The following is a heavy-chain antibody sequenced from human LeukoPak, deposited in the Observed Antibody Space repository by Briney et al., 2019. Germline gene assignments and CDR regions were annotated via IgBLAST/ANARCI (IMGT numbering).Heavy chain of an antibody. D-gene: IGHD2-2*01. V-gene: IGHV4-34*01. Sequence: PSETLSLTCAVYGGSFSGYYWSWIRQPPGKGLEWIGEINHSGSTNYNPSLKSRVPISVDTSKNQFSLKLSSVTAAATAVYYSARGRTPEIAVPAAVTWFDPWGQGTLVTVPS. J-gene: IGHJ5*02. CDR3: ARGRTPEIAVPAAVTWFDP. CDR1: GGSFSGYY. CDR2: INHSGST.